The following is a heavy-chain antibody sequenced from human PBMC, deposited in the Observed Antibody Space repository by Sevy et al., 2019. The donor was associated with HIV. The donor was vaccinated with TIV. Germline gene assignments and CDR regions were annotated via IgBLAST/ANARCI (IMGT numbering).Heavy chain of an antibody. Sequence: ASVKVSCKASGYTFTSYGISWVRQAPGQGLEWMGWISAYNGNTNYAQKLQGRVTMTTDTSTSTAYMELRSLRSDDTAMYYCARVEPTRRTYYYDSSGYYTFDYWGQGTLVTVSS. J-gene: IGHJ4*02. V-gene: IGHV1-18*01. CDR1: GYTFTSYG. CDR3: ARVEPTRRTYYYDSSGYYTFDY. CDR2: ISAYNGNT. D-gene: IGHD3-22*01.